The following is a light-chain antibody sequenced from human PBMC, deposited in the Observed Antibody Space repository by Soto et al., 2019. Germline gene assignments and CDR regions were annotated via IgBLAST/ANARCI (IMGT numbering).Light chain of an antibody. J-gene: IGLJ1*01. V-gene: IGLV1-47*01. CDR2: RNN. Sequence: QSVLTQPPSVSGAPGQRVTISCTGSSSNIGAGYDVYWYQQLPGTAPKLLIYRNNQRPSGVPDRFSGSKSGTSASLAISGLRSEDEADYYCAAWDDSLSGYVFGTGTKLTVL. CDR3: AAWDDSLSGYV. CDR1: SSNIGAGYD.